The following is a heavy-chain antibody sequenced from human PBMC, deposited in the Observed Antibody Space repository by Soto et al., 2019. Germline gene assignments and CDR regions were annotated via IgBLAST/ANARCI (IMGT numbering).Heavy chain of an antibody. D-gene: IGHD3-22*01. J-gene: IGHJ6*02. CDR3: ARDTYYYDSSGSLLDYYGMDV. V-gene: IGHV4-59*01. CDR2: IYYSGST. Sequence: PSETLSLTCTVPGGSISSYYWSWIRQPPGKGLEWIGYIYYSGSTNYNPSLKSRVTISVDTSKNQFSLKLSSVTAADTAVYYCARDTYYYDSSGSLLDYYGMDVWGQGTTVTVSS. CDR1: GGSISSYY.